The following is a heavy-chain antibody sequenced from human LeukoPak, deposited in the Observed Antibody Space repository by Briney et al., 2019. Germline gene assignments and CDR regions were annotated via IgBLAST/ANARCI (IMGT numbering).Heavy chain of an antibody. CDR3: ARVSDYGDDYYFDY. V-gene: IGHV3-66*01. D-gene: IGHD4-17*01. CDR1: GFTVSSNY. CDR2: IYSGGST. J-gene: IGHJ4*02. Sequence: PGGSLRLSCAASGFTVSSNYMSWVRQARGKGLEWASVIYSGGSTYYADSVKGRFAISRDNSKNTLYLQMNSLRAEDTAVYYCARVSDYGDDYYFDYWGQGTLVTVSS.